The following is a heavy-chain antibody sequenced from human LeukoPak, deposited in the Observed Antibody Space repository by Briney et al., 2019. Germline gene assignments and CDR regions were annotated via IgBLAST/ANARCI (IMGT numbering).Heavy chain of an antibody. D-gene: IGHD3-16*01. J-gene: IGHJ4*02. CDR1: GFTVSSNY. CDR3: ARDDVASVFDY. V-gene: IGHV3-66*02. CDR2: IYSGGNT. Sequence: GGSLRLSCAASGFTVSSNYMTWVRQAPGKGLECVSVIYSGGNTYYADSVKGRFTISRDNSKNTLYLQMNSLRAEDTAIYYCARDDVASVFDYWGQGTLVTVSS.